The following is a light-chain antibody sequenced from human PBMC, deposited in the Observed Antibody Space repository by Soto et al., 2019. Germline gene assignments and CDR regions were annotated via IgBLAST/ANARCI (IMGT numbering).Light chain of an antibody. J-gene: IGLJ2*01. CDR2: DKN. CDR1: SSNIGNNY. Sequence: QSVLTQPPSVSAAPGQKVTISCSGSSSNIGNNYVSWYQQLPGTAPKLLIYDKNKRPSGIPDRFYGSRSGTSATLGITGLQTGDEADYYCGTWDNSLSAVIFGGGTKLTVL. V-gene: IGLV1-51*01. CDR3: GTWDNSLSAVI.